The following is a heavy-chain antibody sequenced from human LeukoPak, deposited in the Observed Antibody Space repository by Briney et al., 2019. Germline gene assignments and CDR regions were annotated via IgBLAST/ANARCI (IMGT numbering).Heavy chain of an antibody. Sequence: PSETLSLTCTVSGGSISSSSYYWGWIRRPPGKGLEWIGSIYYSGSTYYNPSLKSRVTKSVDTSKNQFSLKLSSVTAADTAVYYCARGNYSSGWYRWYFDLWGRGTLVTVSS. D-gene: IGHD6-19*01. CDR3: ARGNYSSGWYRWYFDL. J-gene: IGHJ2*01. CDR2: IYYSGST. CDR1: GGSISSSSYY. V-gene: IGHV4-39*07.